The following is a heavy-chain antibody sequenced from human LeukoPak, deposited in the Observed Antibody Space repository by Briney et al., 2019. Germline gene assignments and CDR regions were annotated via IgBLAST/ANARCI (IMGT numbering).Heavy chain of an antibody. V-gene: IGHV3-23*01. CDR2: ISGSGSAT. J-gene: IGHJ4*02. Sequence: QPGGSLRLSCAASGFTFRSYAMNWVRQAPGKGLEWVSAISGSGSATYYADSVKGRFTISRDNSKNTLYLQMNSLRAEDTAVYYCAKDRVVWFGETDFDYWGQGTLVTVSS. CDR3: AKDRVVWFGETDFDY. D-gene: IGHD3-10*01. CDR1: GFTFRSYA.